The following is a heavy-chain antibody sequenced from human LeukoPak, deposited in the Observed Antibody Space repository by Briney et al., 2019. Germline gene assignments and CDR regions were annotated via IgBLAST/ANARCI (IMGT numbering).Heavy chain of an antibody. CDR3: ARDPSSGWYLKGWFDP. J-gene: IGHJ5*02. CDR1: GFTFSSYS. V-gene: IGHV3-21*01. Sequence: GGSLRLSCAASGFTFSSYSMNWVRQAPGKGLEWVSSISSSSNYIYYADSVKGRFTISRDNAKNSLYLQKNSLRAEDTAVYYCARDPSSGWYLKGWFDPWGQGTLVTVSS. CDR2: ISSSSNYI. D-gene: IGHD6-19*01.